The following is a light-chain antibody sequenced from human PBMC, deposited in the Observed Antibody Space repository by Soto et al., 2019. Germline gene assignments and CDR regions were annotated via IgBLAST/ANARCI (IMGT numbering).Light chain of an antibody. CDR1: QSVENSR. J-gene: IGKJ2*01. V-gene: IGKV3-20*01. CDR2: ATS. Sequence: EIVLMQSPGTLSLSPGESATLSCRASQSVENSRIAWYQQKPGQAPRLVIYATSSRATGIPDRFGGSGSETDFTLTISRLEPEDFAVYYCQQYDRASTYTFDQGTRLEIK. CDR3: QQYDRASTYT.